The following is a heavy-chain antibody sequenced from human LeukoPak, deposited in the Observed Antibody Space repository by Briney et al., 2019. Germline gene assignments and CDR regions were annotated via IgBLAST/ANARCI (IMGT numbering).Heavy chain of an antibody. J-gene: IGHJ4*02. CDR2: IYPGDSDT. CDR1: GYSFTSYW. V-gene: IGHV5-51*01. D-gene: IGHD5-12*01. Sequence: GESLKISCKGSGYSFTSYWIGWVRQMPGKGLEWMGIIYPGDSDTRYSPSFQGQVTISADKSISTAYLQRSSLKASDTAMYYCARHSNDGDSGYDFGYWGQGTLVTVSS. CDR3: ARHSNDGDSGYDFGY.